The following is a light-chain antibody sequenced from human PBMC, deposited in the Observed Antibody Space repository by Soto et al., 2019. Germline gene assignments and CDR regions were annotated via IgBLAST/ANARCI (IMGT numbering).Light chain of an antibody. Sequence: QSVRKQASAVSGSPGQAVASSVTVNSSDVGRYNLVSWYQQPPGKAPKLMIYEGSKRPSGVSNRFSGSKSGNTASLTISGLQAEDEADYYCCSYAGRSTFLHVFGPGTKVHV. CDR1: SSDVGRYNL. CDR3: CSYAGRSTFLHV. CDR2: EGS. V-gene: IGLV2-23*03. J-gene: IGLJ1*01.